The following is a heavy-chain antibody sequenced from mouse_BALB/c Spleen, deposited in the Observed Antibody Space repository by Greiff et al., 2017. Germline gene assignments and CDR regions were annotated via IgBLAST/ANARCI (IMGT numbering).Heavy chain of an antibody. J-gene: IGHJ4*01. CDR3: ASSLLLRYYYAMDY. D-gene: IGHD1-1*01. CDR1: GYSITSDYA. CDR2: ISYSGST. Sequence: DVQLQESGPGLVKPSQSLSLTCTVTGYSITSDYAWNWIRQFPGNKLEWMGYISYSGSTSYNPSLKSRISITRDTSKNQFFLQLNSVTTEDTATYYCASSLLLRYYYAMDYWGQGTSVTVSS. V-gene: IGHV3-2*02.